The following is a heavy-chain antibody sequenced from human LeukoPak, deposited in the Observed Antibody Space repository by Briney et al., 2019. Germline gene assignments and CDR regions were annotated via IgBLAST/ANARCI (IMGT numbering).Heavy chain of an antibody. Sequence: GASVEVSCKASGYTFTGYYMHWVRQAPGQGLEWMGWINPNSGGTNYAQKFHGRVTMTRDTSISTAYMELSRLRSDDTAVYYCARGEITSGGVIVVFDSWGQGTLVTVSS. CDR2: INPNSGGT. V-gene: IGHV1-2*02. D-gene: IGHD3-16*02. CDR1: GYTFTGYY. CDR3: ARGEITSGGVIVVFDS. J-gene: IGHJ4*02.